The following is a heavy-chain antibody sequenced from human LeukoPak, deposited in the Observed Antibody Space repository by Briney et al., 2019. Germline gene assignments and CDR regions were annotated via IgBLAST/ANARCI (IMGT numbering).Heavy chain of an antibody. D-gene: IGHD2-2*01. V-gene: IGHV4-39*01. Sequence: ETLSLTCTVSGDSISSSSYYWGWIRQPPGKGLEWIGSINYSGSTYYNPSLKSRVTIFVDTSKNQFSLKLSSVTAADTAVYYCARNVVVPAHDAFDIWGQGTMVTVSS. J-gene: IGHJ3*02. CDR1: GDSISSSSYY. CDR2: INYSGST. CDR3: ARNVVVPAHDAFDI.